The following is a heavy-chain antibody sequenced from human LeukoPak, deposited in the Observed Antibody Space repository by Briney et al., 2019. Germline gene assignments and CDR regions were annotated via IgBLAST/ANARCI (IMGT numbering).Heavy chain of an antibody. D-gene: IGHD4-17*01. CDR1: GFTFSNYW. Sequence: GGSLRLSCAASGFTFSNYWMNWVRQAPGKGLEWVANIKQDGSEKYYVDSVKGRFIISRDNAKNSLYLQMNSLRAEDSAVYYCAREDYRDYNYWGQGTLVTVSS. CDR2: IKQDGSEK. V-gene: IGHV3-7*01. J-gene: IGHJ4*02. CDR3: AREDYRDYNY.